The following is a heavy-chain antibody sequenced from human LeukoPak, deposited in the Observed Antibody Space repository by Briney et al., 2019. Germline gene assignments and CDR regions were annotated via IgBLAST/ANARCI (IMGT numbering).Heavy chain of an antibody. V-gene: IGHV1-18*01. CDR1: GYTFSNYG. CDR2: ISIYNGNT. CDR3: ASGDSSYHNAMDV. D-gene: IGHD3-16*02. J-gene: IGHJ6*02. Sequence: ASVKVSCKSSGYTFSNYGVTWVRQAPGQGLEWMGWISIYNGNTKYAQKFQGRITMTTDTSTSTTYMELRRLRFDDTAMYYCASGDSSYHNAMDVWGQGTSVTVSS.